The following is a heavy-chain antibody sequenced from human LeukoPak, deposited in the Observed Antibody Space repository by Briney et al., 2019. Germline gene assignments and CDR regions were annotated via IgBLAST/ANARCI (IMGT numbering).Heavy chain of an antibody. Sequence: GGSLRLSCAASGFTFSSYWMTWVRQAPGKGLEWVANIKKDGSDQYYEDSVKGRFTISRDNTKNSLFLQMNSLRAEDTAIYYCTTYYDSGPSTDWGPGTLVTVSS. J-gene: IGHJ4*02. CDR3: TTYYDSGPSTD. CDR2: IKKDGSDQ. V-gene: IGHV3-7*05. CDR1: GFTFSSYW. D-gene: IGHD3-22*01.